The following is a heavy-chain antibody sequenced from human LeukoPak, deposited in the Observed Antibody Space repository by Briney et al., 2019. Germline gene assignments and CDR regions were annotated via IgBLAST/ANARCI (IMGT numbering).Heavy chain of an antibody. V-gene: IGHV1-2*02. Sequence: ASVKVSCKASGYTFTGYHMHWVRQAPGQGLEWMGWINPNSGGTNYAQKFQGRVTMTRDTSISTAYMELSRLRSDDTAVYYCAGHIVVVPAAISEPLDYWGQGTLVTVSS. D-gene: IGHD2-2*01. CDR1: GYTFTGYH. CDR2: INPNSGGT. CDR3: AGHIVVVPAAISEPLDY. J-gene: IGHJ4*02.